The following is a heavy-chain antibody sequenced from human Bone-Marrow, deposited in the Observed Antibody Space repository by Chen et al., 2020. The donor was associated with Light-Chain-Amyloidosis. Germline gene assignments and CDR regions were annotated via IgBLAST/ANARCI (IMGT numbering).Heavy chain of an antibody. CDR3: ARHCGVWFGELFYWFDP. J-gene: IGHJ5*02. V-gene: IGHV4-39*01. Sequence: QLQLQESGPGLVKPSENLSLTCTVSGGSISRSSYYWGWIRQPPGKGLEWIGSIHSSWINYSNPSPKSRATISVDTSKNHFSLKLSSVTAADTAVYYCARHCGVWFGELFYWFDPWGQGTLVTVSS. D-gene: IGHD3-10*01. CDR1: GGSISRSSYY. CDR2: IHSSWIN.